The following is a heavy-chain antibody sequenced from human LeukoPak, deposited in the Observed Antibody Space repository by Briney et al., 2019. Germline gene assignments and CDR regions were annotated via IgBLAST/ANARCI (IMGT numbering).Heavy chain of an antibody. Sequence: GGSLRLSCAGSGFTFSSYWMSWVRQAPGKGLEWVASIQNDGDAKFYVDSVRGRFAISRDDAKSSLYLQMNDLRAGDTAVYYCARCEDYWGQGALVTVSS. CDR1: GFTFSSYW. CDR2: IQNDGDAK. V-gene: IGHV3-7*01. J-gene: IGHJ4*02. CDR3: ARCEDY.